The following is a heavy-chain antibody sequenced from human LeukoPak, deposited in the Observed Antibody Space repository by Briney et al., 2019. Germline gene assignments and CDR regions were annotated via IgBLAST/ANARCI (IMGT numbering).Heavy chain of an antibody. J-gene: IGHJ6*02. CDR1: GGTSSSYA. CDR2: IIPILGIA. D-gene: IGHD2-15*01. Sequence: GASVKVSCKASGGTSSSYAISWVRQAPGQGLEWMGRIIPILGIANYAQKFQGRVTITADKSTSTAYMELSSLRSEDTAVYYCARVVVVASRNYYYGMDVWGQGTTVTVSS. CDR3: ARVVVVASRNYYYGMDV. V-gene: IGHV1-69*04.